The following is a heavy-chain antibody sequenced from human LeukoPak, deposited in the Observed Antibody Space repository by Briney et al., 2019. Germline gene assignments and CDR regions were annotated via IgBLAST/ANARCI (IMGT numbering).Heavy chain of an antibody. CDR3: TRAAGFHYYYYMDV. J-gene: IGHJ6*03. CDR1: GFTFTSYW. D-gene: IGHD6-13*01. V-gene: IGHV3-49*04. Sequence: GGSLRLSCAASGFTFTSYWMTWVRQAPGKGLEWVGFIRSKAYGGTTEYAASGKGRFTISRDDSKRIGYVQMNGLKAEDTGVYYCTRAAGFHYYYYMDVWATGPRSPSP. CDR2: IRSKAYGGTT.